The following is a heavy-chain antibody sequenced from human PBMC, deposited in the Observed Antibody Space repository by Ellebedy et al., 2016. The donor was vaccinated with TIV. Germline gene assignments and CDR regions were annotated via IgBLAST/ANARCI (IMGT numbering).Heavy chain of an antibody. J-gene: IGHJ4*02. CDR2: ISWNSVSR. CDR1: GFTFHDYG. V-gene: IGHV3-9*01. D-gene: IGHD5-24*01. Sequence: PGGSLRLSCAASGFTFHDYGMHWVRQAPGKGLEWVSGISWNSVSRGYADSVKGRFTISRDDAKNSLYLQMSSLRADDTAMYYCAKGARDGSIRGYFDYWGQGTLVTVSS. CDR3: AKGARDGSIRGYFDY.